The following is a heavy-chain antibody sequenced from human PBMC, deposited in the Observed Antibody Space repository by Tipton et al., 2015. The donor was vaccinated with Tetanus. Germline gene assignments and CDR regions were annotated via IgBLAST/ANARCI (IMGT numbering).Heavy chain of an antibody. J-gene: IGHJ6*02. Sequence: TLSLTCTVSGGSIINTTWLTWVRQPPGKGLEWLGDIFHSGTAYYSPSLKSRLTISLDKSNNHLSLKMTSMTAADTAVYYCARDSNFYSYSYKGMDVWGQGTTVTVSS. CDR1: GGSIINTTW. V-gene: IGHV4-4*02. CDR3: ARDSNFYSYSYKGMDV. CDR2: IFHSGTA. D-gene: IGHD4-11*01.